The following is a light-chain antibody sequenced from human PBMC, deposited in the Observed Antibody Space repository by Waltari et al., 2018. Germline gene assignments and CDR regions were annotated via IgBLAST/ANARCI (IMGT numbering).Light chain of an antibody. CDR2: DAS. CDR3: QQRVSRHRT. CDR1: QRVDNR. Sequence: EILLTQSPAPLPLSPGERSPPTCRPSQRVDNRLVWYQQKPGQAPRHVIHDASNRAPGFPARFSSSGAGTDFTLTISSLVPEDVAVYYCQQRVSRHRTFGGGTKVEL. J-gene: IGKJ4*01. V-gene: IGKV3-11*01.